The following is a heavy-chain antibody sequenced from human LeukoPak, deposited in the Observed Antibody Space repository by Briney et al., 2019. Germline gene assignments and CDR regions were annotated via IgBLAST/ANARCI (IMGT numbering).Heavy chain of an antibody. CDR1: GYTFTGYY. V-gene: IGHV1-2*02. CDR3: ARGGRYCSSTSCHGSAVPNWFDA. CDR2: VNPNSGGT. Sequence: GASVKVSCKASGYTFTGYYMHWVRQAPGQGLEWMGWVNPNSGGTNYAQKFQGRVTMTRDTSISTAYMELSRLRSDDTAVYYCARGGRYCSSTSCHGSAVPNWFDAWGQGTLVTVSS. J-gene: IGHJ5*02. D-gene: IGHD2-2*01.